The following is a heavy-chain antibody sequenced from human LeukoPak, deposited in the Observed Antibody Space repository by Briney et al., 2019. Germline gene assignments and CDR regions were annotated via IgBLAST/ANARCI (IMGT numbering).Heavy chain of an antibody. J-gene: IGHJ3*02. CDR3: AKAFTTVPSRGAFDI. D-gene: IGHD4-17*01. CDR2: ITSSDSTT. V-gene: IGHV3-23*05. CDR1: GFTFSNYA. Sequence: GGSLRLSCAASGFTFSNYAMAWVRQAPGRGLEWVSGITSSDSTTYYTDSVKGRFTISRDNSRNTLYLQMNSLRAEDTALYYCAKAFTTVPSRGAFDIWGQGTMVTVSS.